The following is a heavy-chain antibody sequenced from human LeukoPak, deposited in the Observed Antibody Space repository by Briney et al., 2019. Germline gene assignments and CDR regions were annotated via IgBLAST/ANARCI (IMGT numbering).Heavy chain of an antibody. J-gene: IGHJ5*02. Sequence: SETLSLTCTVSGGSISTYYWTWIRQPAGKGLEWIGRILNGGSTNYNPSLKSRVTISVDTSKNQFSLKLSSVTAADTAVYYCARRSIAVAGSNWFDPWGQGTLVTVSS. D-gene: IGHD6-19*01. CDR2: ILNGGST. CDR3: ARRSIAVAGSNWFDP. CDR1: GGSISTYY. V-gene: IGHV4-4*07.